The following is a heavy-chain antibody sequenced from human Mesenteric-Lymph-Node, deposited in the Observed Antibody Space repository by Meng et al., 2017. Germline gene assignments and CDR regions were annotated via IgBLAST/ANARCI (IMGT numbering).Heavy chain of an antibody. J-gene: IGHJ6*02. Sequence: ASVKVSCKPSGYSFTSYVMHWVRQAPGQRLEWMGWINAGNGNTKYSEKFQGRVTFIRDTSASTGYMELRSLRSDDAAVYYCAREGSRVVVVAATPGGGTYYYGMDVWGQGTTVTVSS. V-gene: IGHV1-3*01. CDR1: GYSFTSYV. D-gene: IGHD2-15*01. CDR2: INAGNGNT. CDR3: AREGSRVVVVAATPGGGTYYYGMDV.